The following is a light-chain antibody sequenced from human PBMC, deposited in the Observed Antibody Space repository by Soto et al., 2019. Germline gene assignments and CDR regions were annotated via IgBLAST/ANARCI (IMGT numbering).Light chain of an antibody. V-gene: IGKV3-15*01. CDR2: GAS. CDR3: QQYNQWPPWT. J-gene: IGKJ1*01. Sequence: EVVMTQSPTTLSVSPGERAILSCRASQSVSSRLAWYQQKPGQAPRLLIYGASTRATGVPVRFAGSGSGTEFTLTINSLQSEDFAIYSCQQYNQWPPWTFGQGTKVDIK. CDR1: QSVSSR.